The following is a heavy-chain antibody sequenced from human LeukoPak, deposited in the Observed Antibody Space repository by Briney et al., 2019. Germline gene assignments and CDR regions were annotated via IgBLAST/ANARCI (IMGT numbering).Heavy chain of an antibody. J-gene: IGHJ4*02. Sequence: GGSLRLSCAASGFTFSSNYMSWVRQAPGKGLEWVSYISSSGSTIYYADSVKGRFTISRDNAKNSLYLQMNSLRAEDTAVYYCARAPRYYDSSGYYGGYWGQGTLVTVSS. CDR2: ISSSGSTI. CDR3: ARAPRYYDSSGYYGGY. V-gene: IGHV3-48*03. D-gene: IGHD3-22*01. CDR1: GFTFSSNY.